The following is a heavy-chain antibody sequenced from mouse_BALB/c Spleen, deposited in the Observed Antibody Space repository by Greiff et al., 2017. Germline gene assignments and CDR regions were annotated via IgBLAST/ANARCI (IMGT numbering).Heavy chain of an antibody. CDR2: ISSGGSYT. V-gene: IGHV5-9-4*01. CDR3: ARVHNSYFDY. Sequence: EVKLVESGGGLVKPGGSLKLSCAASGFTFSSYAMSWVRQSPEKRLEWVAEISSGGSYTYYPDTVTGRLTISRDNAKNTLYLEMSSLRSEDTAMYYCARVHNSYFDYWGQGTTLTVSS. CDR1: GFTFSSYA. J-gene: IGHJ2*01. D-gene: IGHD1-3*01.